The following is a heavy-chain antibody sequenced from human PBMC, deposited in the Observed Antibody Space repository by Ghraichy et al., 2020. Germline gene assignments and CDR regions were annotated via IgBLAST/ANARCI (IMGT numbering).Heavy chain of an antibody. J-gene: IGHJ3*02. CDR2: IKSKTDGETT. CDR1: EFNFNHAW. V-gene: IGHV3-15*01. CDR3: TTVMDWGTSSGGVFDI. D-gene: IGHD3-10*01. Sequence: ETLSLTCAASEFNFNHAWMTWVRQAPGKGLEWVCRIKSKTDGETTAYAAPVKGRFSISRDDSKNTLYLQMNSLKTEDTAVYYCTTVMDWGTSSGGVFDIWGQGTMVTVSS.